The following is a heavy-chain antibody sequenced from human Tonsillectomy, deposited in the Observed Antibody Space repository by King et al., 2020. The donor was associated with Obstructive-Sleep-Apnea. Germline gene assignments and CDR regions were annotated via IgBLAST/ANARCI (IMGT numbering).Heavy chain of an antibody. V-gene: IGHV3-21*01. CDR2: IRSSSTNI. Sequence: VQLVQSGGGLVKPGGSLRLSCVASGFTFSSYYMDWVRRAPGKGLEWVSSIRSSSTNIYYADSVKGRFTISRDNAKNSLYLQMNSLRAEDTATYYCSRVHYYDSSGSLYWYFDLWGRGTLVTVSS. J-gene: IGHJ2*01. D-gene: IGHD3-22*01. CDR3: SRVHYYDSSGSLYWYFDL. CDR1: GFTFSSYY.